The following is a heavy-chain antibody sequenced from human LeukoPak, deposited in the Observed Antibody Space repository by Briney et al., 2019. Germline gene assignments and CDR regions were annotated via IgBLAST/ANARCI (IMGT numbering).Heavy chain of an antibody. CDR2: ISYDGSNK. D-gene: IGHD1-26*01. Sequence: GGSLRLSCAASGFTFSNYGMHWVRQAPGKGLEWVAVISYDGSNKYYADSVKGRFAISRDNSKNTLYLQMNSLRAEDTAVYYCVSLWGGATANWGQGTLVTVSS. CDR1: GFTFSNYG. CDR3: VSLWGGATAN. J-gene: IGHJ4*02. V-gene: IGHV3-30*03.